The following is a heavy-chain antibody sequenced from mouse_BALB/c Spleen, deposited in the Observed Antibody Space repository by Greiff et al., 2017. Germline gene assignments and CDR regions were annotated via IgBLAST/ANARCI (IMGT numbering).Heavy chain of an antibody. D-gene: IGHD2-1*01. CDR3: ARPLLLNYFDY. V-gene: IGHV5-6*01. Sequence: EVQGVESGGDLVKPGGSLKLSCAASGFTFSSYGMSWVRQTPDKRLEWVATISSGGSYTYYPDSVKGRFTISRDNAKNTLYLQMSSLKSEDTAMYYCARPLLLNYFDYWGQGTTLTVSS. CDR1: GFTFSSYG. CDR2: ISSGGSYT. J-gene: IGHJ2*01.